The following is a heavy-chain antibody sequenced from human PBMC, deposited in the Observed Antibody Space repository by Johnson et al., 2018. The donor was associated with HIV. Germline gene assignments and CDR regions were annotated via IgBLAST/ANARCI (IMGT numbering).Heavy chain of an antibody. CDR3: ARDPKRSGSYYKDAFDI. J-gene: IGHJ3*02. CDR2: IRYDGNSK. V-gene: IGHV3-30*02. Sequence: QVQLVESGGGVVQPGGSLRLSCAASGFTFSNYGMHWARQAPGKRLEWVAFIRYDGNSKYYADSVQGRFSVSRDNSKNTLYLQMNSLRAEDTAVYYCARDPKRSGSYYKDAFDIWGQGTMVTVSS. D-gene: IGHD3-10*01. CDR1: GFTFSNYG.